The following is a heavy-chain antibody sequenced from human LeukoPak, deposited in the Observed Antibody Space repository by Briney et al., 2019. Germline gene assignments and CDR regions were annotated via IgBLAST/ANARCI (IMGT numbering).Heavy chain of an antibody. D-gene: IGHD3-10*01. CDR3: ARDLGRMVRGVIGL. CDR2: ITGSFDST. CDR1: GFTFSSYA. V-gene: IGHV3-23*01. Sequence: HPGGSLRLSCAASGFTFSSYAMSWVRQAPGRGLEWVSAITGSFDSTYYADSVEGRFTISRDNAKNSLYLQMNSLRAEDTAVYFCARDLGRMVRGVIGLWGQGTLVTVSS. J-gene: IGHJ4*02.